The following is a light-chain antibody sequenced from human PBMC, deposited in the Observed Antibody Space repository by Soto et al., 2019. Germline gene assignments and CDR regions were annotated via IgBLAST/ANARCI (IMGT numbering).Light chain of an antibody. CDR2: ASS. V-gene: IGKV1-27*01. J-gene: IGKJ2*01. Sequence: DIQMTQSPSSLSASVGDRVTITCRASQGISNYLAWYQQKPGKVPKLLIYASSTLQSGVPSRFSGSGSGTDFTLTISRLQPEEVATYYCQKYNSAPHTFGQGTKLEIK. CDR1: QGISNY. CDR3: QKYNSAPHT.